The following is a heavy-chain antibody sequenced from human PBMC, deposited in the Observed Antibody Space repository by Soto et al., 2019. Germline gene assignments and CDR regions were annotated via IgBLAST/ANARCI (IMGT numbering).Heavy chain of an antibody. V-gene: IGHV3-48*03. Sequence: GGSLRLSCEASGFPFSSFEMNCVRQAPGKGLEWISYISSSGNTMYYADSVEGRFTVSRDNVKNSLYLQIDSLRAEDTAIYYCARDPPYSYDSPGYYFVFCGQGTLVTVS. D-gene: IGHD3-22*01. J-gene: IGHJ4*02. CDR2: ISSSGNTM. CDR1: GFPFSSFE. CDR3: ARDPPYSYDSPGYYFVF.